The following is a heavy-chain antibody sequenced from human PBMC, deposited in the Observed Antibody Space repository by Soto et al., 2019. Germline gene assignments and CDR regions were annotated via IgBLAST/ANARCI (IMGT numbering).Heavy chain of an antibody. Sequence: ASVKVSCNASGYTFNYYGISWVRQAPGQGLEWVGWISAHNGDTKYAQNLQGRLTLTTDTSTSTAYMELTSLTSDDTAVYYCARDWSRYFDSSGLMWFYWGQGTLVTVPQ. J-gene: IGHJ4*02. CDR1: GYTFNYYG. CDR2: ISAHNGDT. V-gene: IGHV1-18*04. CDR3: ARDWSRYFDSSGLMWFY. D-gene: IGHD3-22*01.